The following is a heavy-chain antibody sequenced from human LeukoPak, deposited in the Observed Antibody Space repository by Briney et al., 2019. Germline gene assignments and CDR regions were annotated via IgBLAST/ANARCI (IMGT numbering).Heavy chain of an antibody. V-gene: IGHV1-18*01. CDR2: ISAYNGNA. D-gene: IGHD3-10*01. Sequence: GASVKVSCKASGYTFTSYGISWVRQAPGQGLEWMGWISAYNGNANYAQKLQGRVTMTTDTSTSTAYMELRSLRSDGTAVYYCARDNSATYYYGSGSYYPNDYWGQGTLVTVSS. CDR3: ARDNSATYYYGSGSYYPNDY. CDR1: GYTFTSYG. J-gene: IGHJ4*02.